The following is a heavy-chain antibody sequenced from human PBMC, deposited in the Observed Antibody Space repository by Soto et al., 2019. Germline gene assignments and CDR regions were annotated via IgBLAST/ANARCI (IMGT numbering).Heavy chain of an antibody. CDR3: TGEQDGSYYS. CDR2: ISAYNGNT. J-gene: IGHJ4*02. D-gene: IGHD1-26*01. Sequence: QVQLVQSGAEVKKPGASVKVSCKASGYTFTSYGISWVRQAPGQGLEWMVWISAYNGNTNYAQKLQGRVTMTTETATTTAYMEWRSLRSDDTAVYYGTGEQDGSYYSWGKGTLITVSS. CDR1: GYTFTSYG. V-gene: IGHV1-18*01.